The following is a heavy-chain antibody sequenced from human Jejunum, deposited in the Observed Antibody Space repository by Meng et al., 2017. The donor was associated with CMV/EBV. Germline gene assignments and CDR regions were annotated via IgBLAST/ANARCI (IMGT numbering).Heavy chain of an antibody. Sequence: CTVSGGSIRSYYWSWIRQPPGKGLEYIGYIYYSGSTKYNPSLKSRVTISIDTSKNQFSLKLSSVTAADTAVYYCARDLGTGLVEYWGQGTRVTVSS. CDR2: IYYSGST. J-gene: IGHJ4*02. D-gene: IGHD1-1*01. V-gene: IGHV4-59*01. CDR3: ARDLGTGLVEY. CDR1: GGSIRSYY.